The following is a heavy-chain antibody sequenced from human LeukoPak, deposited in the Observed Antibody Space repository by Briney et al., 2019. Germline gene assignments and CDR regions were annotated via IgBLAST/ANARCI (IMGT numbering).Heavy chain of an antibody. D-gene: IGHD2/OR15-2a*01. V-gene: IGHV4-59*08. CDR3: ARHPFSTPFDY. CDR2: VYYSGDR. Sequence: SETLSLTCTVSGGSTSGFYWSWIRQPPGKGLEWIGYVYYSGDRNYNPSLKSRVSMSLDTPKNQVSLRLSSVTAADTAVYYCARHPFSTPFDYWGRGTLVTVSS. CDR1: GGSTSGFY. J-gene: IGHJ4*02.